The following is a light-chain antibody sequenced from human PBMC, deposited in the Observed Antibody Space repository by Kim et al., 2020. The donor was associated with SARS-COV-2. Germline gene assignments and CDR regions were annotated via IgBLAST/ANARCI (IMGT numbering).Light chain of an antibody. CDR2: NDN. CDR3: ATWDVTLNGWV. CDR1: GCNVGRHF. J-gene: IGLJ3*02. V-gene: IGLV1-44*01. Sequence: GQRVTSPCYGSGCNVGRHFVNWYQQRPETAPKVFIYNDNQRPSGVPDRFSGSRSGTSASLAISGLQSEDEADYYCATWDVTLNGWVFGGGTQLTVL.